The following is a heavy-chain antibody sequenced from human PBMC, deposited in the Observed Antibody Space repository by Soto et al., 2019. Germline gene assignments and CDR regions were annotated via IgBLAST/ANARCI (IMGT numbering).Heavy chain of an antibody. CDR1: GGSYIGYY. J-gene: IGHJ4*02. V-gene: IGHV4-34*01. Sequence: SETLSLTCAGYGGSYIGYYRSWIRQPVGKGLEWIGELNHSGSTNYNPSIKSRVTISVEKSKNTFSLKRSSVTAADTAVYYCARQLGTPFDYWGQGTLVTVS. CDR3: ARQLGTPFDY. CDR2: LNHSGST. D-gene: IGHD3-10*01.